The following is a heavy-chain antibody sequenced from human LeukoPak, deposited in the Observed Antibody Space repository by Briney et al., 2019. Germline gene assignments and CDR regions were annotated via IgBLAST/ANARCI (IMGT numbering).Heavy chain of an antibody. CDR1: GYTFTGYF. J-gene: IGHJ6*03. D-gene: IGHD2-2*01. CDR2: INPNSGGT. CDR3: ASSSIKGYCSSTSCTSYYYMDV. Sequence: ASVKVSCKASGYTFTGYFMHWVRQAPGQGLEWMGWINPNSGGTNYAQKFQGRVTMTGDTSISTAYMELSRLRSDDTAVYYCASSSIKGYCSSTSCTSYYYMDVWGKGTTVTISS. V-gene: IGHV1-2*02.